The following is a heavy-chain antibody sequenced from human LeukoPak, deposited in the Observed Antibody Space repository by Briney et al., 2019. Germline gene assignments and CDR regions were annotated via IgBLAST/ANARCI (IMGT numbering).Heavy chain of an antibody. D-gene: IGHD4-17*01. Sequence: GGSLRLSCAVSGLTFSRFAMSWVRQAPGKGLEWVSSISNSGDKTFYADSVKGRFTISRDNSKNTLYLQMNSQRAEDTAVYYCESRYIYGDFGRLDAFDIWGQGTMVTVS. CDR3: ESRYIYGDFGRLDAFDI. V-gene: IGHV3-23*01. CDR1: GLTFSRFA. CDR2: ISNSGDKT. J-gene: IGHJ3*02.